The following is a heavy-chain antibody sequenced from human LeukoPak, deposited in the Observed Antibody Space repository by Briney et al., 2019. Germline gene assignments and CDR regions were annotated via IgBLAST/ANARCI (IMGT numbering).Heavy chain of an antibody. CDR2: ISYDGSNK. V-gene: IGHV3-30*04. CDR1: GFTFSSYA. Sequence: GRSLRLSCAASGFTFSSYAMHWVRPAPGKGLEWVAVISYDGSNKYYADSVKGRFTISRDNSKNTLYLQMNSLRAEDTAVYYCARDLKRGERRMDYWGHGTLVTVSS. CDR3: ARDLKRGERRMDY. J-gene: IGHJ4*01. D-gene: IGHD1-1*01.